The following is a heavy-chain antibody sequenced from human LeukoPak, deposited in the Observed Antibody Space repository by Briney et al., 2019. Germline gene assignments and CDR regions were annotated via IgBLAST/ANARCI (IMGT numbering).Heavy chain of an antibody. CDR2: ISYDGTKQ. V-gene: IGHV3-30*18. J-gene: IGHJ6*02. D-gene: IGHD2-2*01. CDR3: AKGQLPYCSTTSCAGYFYYGMDA. CDR1: GFIFATYG. Sequence: GRSLRLSCAASGFIFATYGMHWVRQAPGKGLEWVAVISYDGTKQYSADSMRGRFTISRDNSKNTLYLQMNSLTTEDTALYYCAKGQLPYCSTTSCAGYFYYGMDAWGQGTTVTVSS.